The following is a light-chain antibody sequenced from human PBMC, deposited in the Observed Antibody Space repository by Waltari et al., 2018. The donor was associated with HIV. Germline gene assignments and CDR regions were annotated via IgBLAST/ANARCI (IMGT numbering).Light chain of an antibody. J-gene: IGLJ1*01. Sequence: QSVLTPPPSASAAPGQRIAISSAGSSSNIGAGFVVHWYQQLPGKAPKLLIYGKSNRPSGVPDRFSGSKSGTSASLAITGLQADDEGDYYCQSYDSSLRGHVFGSGTRVTVL. V-gene: IGLV1-40*01. CDR1: SSNIGAGFV. CDR2: GKS. CDR3: QSYDSSLRGHV.